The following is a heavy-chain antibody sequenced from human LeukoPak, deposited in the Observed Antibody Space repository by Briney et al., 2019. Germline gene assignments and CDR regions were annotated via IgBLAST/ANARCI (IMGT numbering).Heavy chain of an antibody. Sequence: PGGSLRLSCAASGFTFSNYAMHWVRQAPGKGLEWVAVISYDGSNKYYADSVKGRFTISRDNSKNTLYLQMNSLRAEDTAVCYCNVVATIESAPFDYWGQGTLVTVSS. CDR2: ISYDGSNK. J-gene: IGHJ4*02. V-gene: IGHV3-30*04. CDR1: GFTFSNYA. CDR3: NVVATIESAPFDY. D-gene: IGHD5-12*01.